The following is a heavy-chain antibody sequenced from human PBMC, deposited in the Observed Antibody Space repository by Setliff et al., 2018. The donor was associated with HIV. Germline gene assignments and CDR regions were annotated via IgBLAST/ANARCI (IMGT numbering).Heavy chain of an antibody. J-gene: IGHJ4*01. Sequence: SETLSLTCTVSGGSISSGSDYWSWIRQPAGNGLEWIGHIYTSGSTNYNPSLKSRVTISVDTSKYQFSLKLRAVTAADTAVYYRARSGYCSSTSCYMIVDYSGHGTLGTVSS. V-gene: IGHV4-61*09. CDR2: IYTSGST. CDR1: GGSISSGSDY. D-gene: IGHD2-2*02. CDR3: ARSGYCSSTSCYMIVDY.